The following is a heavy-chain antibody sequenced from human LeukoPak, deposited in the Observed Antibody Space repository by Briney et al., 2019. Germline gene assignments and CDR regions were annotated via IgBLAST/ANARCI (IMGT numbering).Heavy chain of an antibody. J-gene: IGHJ4*02. CDR1: GGSISCGGYY. CDR3: ARHIRKFSGSYCYIYC. D-gene: IGHD1-26*01. Sequence: TSETLSLTCTVSGGSISCGGYYWSWIRQHPGKGLEWIGYIYYSGRNYYNPYLKSRITISVDTSKTQFSLRLTSVRAADAAAYYCARHIRKFSGSYCYIYCWGQGTLVTVSS. CDR2: IYYSGRN. V-gene: IGHV4-31*03.